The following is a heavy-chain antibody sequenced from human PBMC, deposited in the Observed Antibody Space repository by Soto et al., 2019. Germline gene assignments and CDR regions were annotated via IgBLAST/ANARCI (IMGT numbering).Heavy chain of an antibody. CDR1: GFIFSSHW. J-gene: IGHJ4*02. Sequence: AGALRLSCEASGFIFSSHWMHWVRQSAEKGLVWVSRINSDGSSTAYADSVKGRFTISRDNAKNTLYLQMNSLRVEDTAVYYCARDRPDISNPTDHPMFDYWGQGTQVTVSS. CDR2: INSDGSST. CDR3: ARDRPDISNPTDHPMFDY. V-gene: IGHV3-74*01. D-gene: IGHD6-6*01.